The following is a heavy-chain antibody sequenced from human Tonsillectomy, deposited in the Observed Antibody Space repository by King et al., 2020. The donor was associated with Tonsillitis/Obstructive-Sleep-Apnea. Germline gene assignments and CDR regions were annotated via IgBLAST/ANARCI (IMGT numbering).Heavy chain of an antibody. V-gene: IGHV1-18*01. D-gene: IGHD1-26*01. CDR1: GYTFTSYG. CDR2: ISAYNGNT. J-gene: IGHJ5*02. CDR3: ARERVGASTTTPLLWFDP. Sequence: VQLVESGAEVKKPGASVKVSCKASGYTFTSYGISWVRQAPGQGLEWMGWISAYNGNTNYAQKLLGRVTMTTDTSASTAYMELRSLRSDDTAVYYCARERVGASTTTPLLWFDPWGQGTLLTVSS.